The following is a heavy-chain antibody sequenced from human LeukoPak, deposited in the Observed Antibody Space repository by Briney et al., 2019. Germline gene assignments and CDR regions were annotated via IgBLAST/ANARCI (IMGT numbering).Heavy chain of an antibody. CDR3: ARGNTDYYDSSAEGDAFDI. CDR2: ISSSSNYT. J-gene: IGHJ3*02. V-gene: IGHV3-11*06. CDR1: GFTFSDYY. D-gene: IGHD3-16*01. Sequence: GGSLRLSCAASGFTFSDYYMTWIRQAPGKGLEWVSYISSSSNYTNYADSVKGRFTISRDNAKNSLYLQMNSLRAEDTAVYYCARGNTDYYDSSAEGDAFDIWGQGTMVTVSS.